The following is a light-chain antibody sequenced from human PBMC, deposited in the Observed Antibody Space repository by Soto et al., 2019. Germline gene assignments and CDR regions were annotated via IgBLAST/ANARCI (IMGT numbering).Light chain of an antibody. CDR1: QSVGSD. CDR2: GAS. J-gene: IGKJ2*01. CDR3: QQYSDWLLT. V-gene: IGKV3-15*01. Sequence: EIVMAQSPATLSVSPGEGATLSCRASQSVGSDLAWYQQKPGQAPRLLIYGASTRATGIPARVSGSGSGTEFTLTISSLQSEDFAVYYCQQYSDWLLTFGQGTKLEIK.